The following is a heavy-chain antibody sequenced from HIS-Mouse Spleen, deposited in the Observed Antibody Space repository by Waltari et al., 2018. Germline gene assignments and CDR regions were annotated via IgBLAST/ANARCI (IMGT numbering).Heavy chain of an antibody. V-gene: IGHV4-39*07. CDR1: GGSISSSSYF. CDR3: AREIPYSSSWYDWYFDL. CDR2: IYYSGST. D-gene: IGHD6-13*01. J-gene: IGHJ2*01. Sequence: QLHLQESGPGLVKPSETLSLTCTVPGGSISSSSYFWGWIRQPPGKGPEWIGSIYYSGSTYYNPSLKSRVTISVDTSKNQFSLKLSSVTAADTAVYYCAREIPYSSSWYDWYFDLWGRGTLVTVSS.